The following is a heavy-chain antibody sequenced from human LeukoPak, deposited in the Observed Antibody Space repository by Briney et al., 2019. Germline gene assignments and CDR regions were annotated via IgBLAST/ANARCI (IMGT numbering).Heavy chain of an antibody. J-gene: IGHJ6*03. CDR2: IKSKTDGGTT. D-gene: IGHD2-15*01. Sequence: GGSLRLSCAASGFTFSNAWMSWVRQAPGKGLEWVGRIKSKTDGGTTDYAAPVKGRFTISRDDSKNTLYLQMNSLKTEDTAVYYCTTEDVVQNYYYYYYMDVWGKGTTVTVSS. CDR1: GFTFSNAW. V-gene: IGHV3-15*01. CDR3: TTEDVVQNYYYYYYMDV.